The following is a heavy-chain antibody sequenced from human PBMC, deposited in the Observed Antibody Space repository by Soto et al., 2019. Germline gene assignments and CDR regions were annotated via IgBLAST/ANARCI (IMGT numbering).Heavy chain of an antibody. J-gene: IGHJ4*02. CDR1: EFAVINYF. D-gene: IGHD3-3*01. V-gene: IGHV3-66*01. CDR3: ARDEFGGAYDFWH. CDR2: ISNGGDT. Sequence: EVQLVESGGGLVQPGGSVRLSCAASEFAVINYFMAWVCQAPGKGLEWVSVISNGGDTYYADSVKGRFTISRDNSKNTLYLQMNTLRVEDTAVYYCARDEFGGAYDFWHGGQGTLVIVSS.